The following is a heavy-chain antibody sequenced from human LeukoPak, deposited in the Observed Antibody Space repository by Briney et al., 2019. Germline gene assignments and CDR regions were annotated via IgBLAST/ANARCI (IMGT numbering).Heavy chain of an antibody. CDR2: IYYSGST. CDR1: GGSISSYY. Sequence: PSETLSLTCTVSGGSISSYYWSWIRQPPGKGLEWIGYIYYSGSTNYNPSLKSRVTISVGTSKNQFSLKLSSVTAADTAVYYCARYIVATIYTFDIWGQGTMVTVSS. V-gene: IGHV4-59*01. D-gene: IGHD5-12*01. J-gene: IGHJ3*02. CDR3: ARYIVATIYTFDI.